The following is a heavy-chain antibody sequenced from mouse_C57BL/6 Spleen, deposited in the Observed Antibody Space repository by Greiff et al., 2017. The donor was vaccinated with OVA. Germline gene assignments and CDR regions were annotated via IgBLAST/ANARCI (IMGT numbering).Heavy chain of an antibody. CDR3: TVYGRGYFDV. J-gene: IGHJ1*03. CDR1: GFTFSNYW. D-gene: IGHD1-1*01. V-gene: IGHV6-3*01. Sequence: EVQLVESGGGLVQPGGSMKLSCVASGFTFSNYWMNWVRQSPEKGLEWVAQIRLKSDNYATHYAESVKGRFTISRDDSKSSVYLQMNNLRAEDTGIYYCTVYGRGYFDVWGTGTTVTVSS. CDR2: IRLKSDNYAT.